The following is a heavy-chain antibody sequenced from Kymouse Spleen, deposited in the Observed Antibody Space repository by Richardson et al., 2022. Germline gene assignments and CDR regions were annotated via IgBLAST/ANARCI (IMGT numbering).Heavy chain of an antibody. CDR1: GFTFSSYS. CDR2: ISSSSSYI. J-gene: IGHJ6*02. V-gene: IGHV3-21*03. D-gene: IGHD1-26*01. Sequence: EVQLVESGGGLVKPGGSLRLSCAASGFTFSSYSMNWVRQAPGKGLEWVSSISSSSSYIYYADSVKGRFTISRDNAKNSLYLQMNSLRAEDTAVYYCARDRVGATTDYYYGMDVWGQGTTVTVSS. CDR3: ARDRVGATTDYYYGMDV.